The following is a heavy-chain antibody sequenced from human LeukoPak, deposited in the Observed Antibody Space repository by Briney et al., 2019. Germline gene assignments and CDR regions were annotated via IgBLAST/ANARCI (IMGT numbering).Heavy chain of an antibody. Sequence: SETLSLTCTVSGDSISSSNYFWGWIRQPPGKGLEWVGNIYHSWNTFYNPSLKSRVTISADTSKNQFSLKLTFVTVADTAVYYCARQLYSSATVWGQGTTVIVSS. J-gene: IGHJ6*02. V-gene: IGHV4-39*01. CDR3: ARQLYSSATV. D-gene: IGHD6-25*01. CDR1: GDSISSSNYF. CDR2: IYHSWNT.